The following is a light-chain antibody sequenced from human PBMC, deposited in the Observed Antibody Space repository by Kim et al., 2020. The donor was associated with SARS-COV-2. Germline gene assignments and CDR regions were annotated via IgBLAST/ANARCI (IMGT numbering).Light chain of an antibody. CDR3: QTWDSSTVV. Sequence: SYELTQPPSVSVSPGQTASITCSGDKLGDKYASWYQLRPGQSPVLVIYEDSRRPSRIPERFSGSNSGNTATLTISGTQAMDEADYFCQTWDSSTVVFGGG. CDR1: KLGDKY. J-gene: IGLJ2*01. V-gene: IGLV3-1*01. CDR2: EDS.